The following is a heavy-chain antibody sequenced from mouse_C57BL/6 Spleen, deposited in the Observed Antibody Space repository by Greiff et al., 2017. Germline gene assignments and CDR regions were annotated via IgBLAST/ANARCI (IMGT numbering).Heavy chain of an antibody. D-gene: IGHD3-3*01. CDR1: GFTFSSYA. CDR3: TRDRAGNYIDY. J-gene: IGHJ2*01. CDR2: ISSGGDYI. Sequence: EVMLLESGAGFVKPGGSLKLSCAASGFTFSSYAMSWVRQTPEKRLEWVAYISSGGDYIYYADTVKGRFTISKDNAKNNLYLQMSSLKSEDTAMYYSTRDRAGNYIDYWGQGTALTVSS. V-gene: IGHV5-9-1*02.